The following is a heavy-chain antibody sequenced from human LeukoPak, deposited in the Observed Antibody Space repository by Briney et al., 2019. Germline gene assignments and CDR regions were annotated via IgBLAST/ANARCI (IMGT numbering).Heavy chain of an antibody. Sequence: PGGSLRLSWVAPSFVFNNAFMNWVRQGPGKGLEWVGRIKTKTDGGTTDFAAPVKGRFTISRDDSKNTFFLHMNSLKIEDTAVYYCTTGLHYYFDYWSQGTPVTVSS. D-gene: IGHD4-11*01. J-gene: IGHJ4*02. CDR3: TTGLHYYFDY. V-gene: IGHV3-15*07. CDR1: SFVFNNAF. CDR2: IKTKTDGGTT.